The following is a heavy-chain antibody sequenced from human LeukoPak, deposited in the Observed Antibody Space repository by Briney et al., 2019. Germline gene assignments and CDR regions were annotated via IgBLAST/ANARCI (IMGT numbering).Heavy chain of an antibody. J-gene: IGHJ4*02. CDR1: GDSISSYY. CDR3: ARHPTPGFEYFDY. V-gene: IGHV4-59*08. CDR2: IYDSGST. D-gene: IGHD3-10*01. Sequence: SETLSLTCTVSGDSISSYYWSWIRQPPGKGLEWNGYIYDSGSTNYNPSLKSRVTISVDTSKNQFSLKLSSVTAADTAVYYCARHPTPGFEYFDYWGQGTLVTVSS.